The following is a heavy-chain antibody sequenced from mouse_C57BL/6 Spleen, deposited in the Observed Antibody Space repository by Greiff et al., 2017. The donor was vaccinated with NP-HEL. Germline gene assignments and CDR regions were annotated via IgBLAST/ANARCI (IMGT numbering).Heavy chain of an antibody. CDR2: IDPSDSYT. V-gene: IGHV1-59*01. Sequence: QVQLQQPGAELVRPGTSVKLSCKASGYTFTSYWMHWVKQRPGQGLEWIGVIDPSDSYTNYNQKFKGKATLTVDTSSSTAYMQLSSLTSEDSAVYYCARGGYDGSTLDCWGQGTTRTVSS. CDR1: GYTFTSYW. CDR3: ARGGYDGSTLDC. D-gene: IGHD1-1*01. J-gene: IGHJ2*01.